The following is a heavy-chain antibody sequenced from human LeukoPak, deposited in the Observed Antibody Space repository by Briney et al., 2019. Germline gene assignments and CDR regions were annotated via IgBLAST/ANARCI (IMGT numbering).Heavy chain of an antibody. Sequence: GGSLRLSCAASGFILSSYWMHWVRHAPGKGLVWVARINTDGSSTSYADFVKGRFTISRDNAKNTLDLQMNSLRAADTAVYYCARDADGDLFDYWGQGTLVTVSS. CDR2: INTDGSST. J-gene: IGHJ4*02. V-gene: IGHV3-74*01. D-gene: IGHD4-17*01. CDR3: ARDADGDLFDY. CDR1: GFILSSYW.